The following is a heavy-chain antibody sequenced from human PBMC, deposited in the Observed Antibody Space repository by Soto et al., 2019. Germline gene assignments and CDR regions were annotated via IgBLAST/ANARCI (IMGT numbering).Heavy chain of an antibody. CDR2: ISASGDST. D-gene: IGHD2-2*01. J-gene: IGHJ4*02. V-gene: IGHV3-23*01. CDR1: EFTFSHYA. Sequence: EVQLLESGGGLVQPGGSLRLSCAASEFTFSHYAMTWVRQAPGKGLEWVSTISASGDSTHYADSVKGRFIISRDNSENTLFLQMNTLRAEDTAVYFCAKDRAVERHCDGTSCYFVTTDFDYWGQGTLVTVSS. CDR3: AKDRAVERHCDGTSCYFVTTDFDY.